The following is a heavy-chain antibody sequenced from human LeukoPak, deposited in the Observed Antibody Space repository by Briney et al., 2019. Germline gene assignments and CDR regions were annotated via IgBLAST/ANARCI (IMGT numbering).Heavy chain of an antibody. J-gene: IGHJ5*02. CDR3: AKAASMVRGVNWFDP. D-gene: IGHD3-10*01. V-gene: IGHV3-23*01. CDR1: GFIFSSYA. Sequence: PGGSLRLSCAGSGFIFSSYAMSWVRQAPGKGLEWVSGISASGGSTYYVDSVKGRFTISRDNSKNTLYLQMNSLRAEDTAVYYCAKAASMVRGVNWFDPWGQGTLVTVSS. CDR2: ISASGGST.